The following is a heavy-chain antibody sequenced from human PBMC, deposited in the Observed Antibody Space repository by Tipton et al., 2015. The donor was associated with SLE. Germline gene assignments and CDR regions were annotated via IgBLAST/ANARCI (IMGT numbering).Heavy chain of an antibody. CDR1: GFTFSSYE. J-gene: IGHJ4*02. CDR2: ISSSSSYI. Sequence: SLRLSCAASGFTFSSYEMNWVRQAPGKGPEWVSYISSSSSYIYYADSVKGRFTISRDNSKNTLYLQMNSLRAEDTAVYYCASGQWELKALDYWGQGTLVTVSS. V-gene: IGHV3-21*01. D-gene: IGHD1-26*01. CDR3: ASGQWELKALDY.